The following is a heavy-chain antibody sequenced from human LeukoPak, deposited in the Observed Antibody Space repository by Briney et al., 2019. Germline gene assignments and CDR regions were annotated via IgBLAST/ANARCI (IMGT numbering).Heavy chain of an antibody. CDR3: PAEDGIRYFDAYYGMDV. CDR2: IGTAGDT. J-gene: IGHJ6*02. CDR1: GFTFSRYD. Sequence: VGPLRLSCAASGFTFSRYDMPWVRQATEKVLKWASAIGTAGDTYYPGSVKGRFTISRENAKNSLYLQMNSLRAGDTAVFFFPAEDGIRYFDAYYGMDVWGQGTTVTVSS. D-gene: IGHD3-9*01. V-gene: IGHV3-13*01.